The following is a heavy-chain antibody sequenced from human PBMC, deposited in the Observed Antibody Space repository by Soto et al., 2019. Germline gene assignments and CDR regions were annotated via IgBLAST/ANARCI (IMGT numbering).Heavy chain of an antibody. Sequence: GASVKVPCKASGYTFTGYYMHWVRQAPGQGLEWMGGIIPNSGGTNYAQKFQGRVTMTRDASTSTAYMELSSLRSEDTAVYYCASGLRPSCYYCYYYGMDVWGQGTTVTVSS. CDR1: GYTFTGYY. CDR2: IIPNSGGT. CDR3: ASGLRPSCYYCYYYGMDV. D-gene: IGHD3-16*01. V-gene: IGHV1-2*02. J-gene: IGHJ6*02.